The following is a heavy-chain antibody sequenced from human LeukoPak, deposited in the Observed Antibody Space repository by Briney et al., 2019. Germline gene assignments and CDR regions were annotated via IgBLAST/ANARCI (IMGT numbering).Heavy chain of an antibody. CDR3: ARLGIAAAGTGAFDI. V-gene: IGHV5-51*01. D-gene: IGHD6-13*01. J-gene: IGHJ3*02. CDR2: IYPGDSDT. Sequence: GESLKISCKGSGYSFTSYWIGWVRQLPGKGLEWMGIIYPGDSDTRYSPSFQGQVTISADKSISTAYLQWSSLKASDTAMYYCARLGIAAAGTGAFDIWGQGTMVTVSS. CDR1: GYSFTSYW.